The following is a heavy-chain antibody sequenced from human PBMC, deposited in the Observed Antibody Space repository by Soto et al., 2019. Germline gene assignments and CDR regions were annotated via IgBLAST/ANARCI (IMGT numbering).Heavy chain of an antibody. Sequence: SLTCPVSCVSSKNYYRRLILESPGKRLEWIAHIYSSGSAHFSPSLQSRVTISLGPSENQLSLSLASVTAADTGVYYCARNPPGPVDFDVGGLGTLVT. J-gene: IGHJ4*02. CDR2: IYSSGSA. CDR3: ARNPPGPVDFDV. V-gene: IGHV4-59*01. CDR1: CVSSKNYY.